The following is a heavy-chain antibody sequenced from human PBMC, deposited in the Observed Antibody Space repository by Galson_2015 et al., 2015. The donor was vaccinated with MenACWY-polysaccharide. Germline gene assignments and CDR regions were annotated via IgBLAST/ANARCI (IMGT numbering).Heavy chain of an antibody. J-gene: IGHJ6*02. Sequence: SLRLSCAASGFTFSKYGMSWIRQAPGKGLEWVSSIISSADSTYYADSVKGRFTISRDNSRNTLYLQMNSLRAGDTAVYYCAKGVAGGYYSSYYSMDVWGQGTTVTVSS. V-gene: IGHV3-23*01. CDR3: AKGVAGGYYSSYYSMDV. CDR2: IISSADST. D-gene: IGHD3-16*01. CDR1: GFTFSKYG.